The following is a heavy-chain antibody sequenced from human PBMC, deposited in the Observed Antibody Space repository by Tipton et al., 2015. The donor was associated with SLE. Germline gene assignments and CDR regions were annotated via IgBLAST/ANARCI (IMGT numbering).Heavy chain of an antibody. CDR2: IWFDGSNK. CDR3: VRRWDAFDV. J-gene: IGHJ3*01. V-gene: IGHV3-33*01. CDR1: GFTFSSYV. Sequence: SLRLSCAASGFTFSSYVIHWVRQAPGRGLEWVAAIWFDGSNKYYADSVKGRFTISRDNSRNTLYLQMNRLRVDDTARYFCVRRWDAFDVWGQGTTVTVSS.